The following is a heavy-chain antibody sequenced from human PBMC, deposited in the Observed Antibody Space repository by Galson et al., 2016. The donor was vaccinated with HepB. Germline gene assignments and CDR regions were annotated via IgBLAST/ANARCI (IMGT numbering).Heavy chain of an antibody. CDR2: ISYDESNK. Sequence: LRLSCAASGFIFSSYGMHWVRQAPGKGLEWVAVISYDESNKYYADSVKGRFTISRDNSKNTLYLQMNSLRAEDTAVFYCAKEMRPRYYDSSGYDGLDYWGQGTLVTVSS. D-gene: IGHD3-22*01. CDR1: GFIFSSYG. CDR3: AKEMRPRYYDSSGYDGLDY. V-gene: IGHV3-30*18. J-gene: IGHJ4*02.